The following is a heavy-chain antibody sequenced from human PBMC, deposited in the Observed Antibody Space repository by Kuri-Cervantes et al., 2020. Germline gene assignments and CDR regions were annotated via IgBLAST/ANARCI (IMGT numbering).Heavy chain of an antibody. CDR1: GITFSSYA. V-gene: IGHV3-30-3*01. D-gene: IGHD1-26*01. Sequence: GESLKISCAASGITFSSYAMHWVRQAPGKGPEWVAVIAYDGSNKYYADLVKGRFTISRDNSQNTLYLQMNSLRAEDTAVYYCADSPLWELLRRDAFDIWGQGTMVTVSS. J-gene: IGHJ3*02. CDR2: IAYDGSNK. CDR3: ADSPLWELLRRDAFDI.